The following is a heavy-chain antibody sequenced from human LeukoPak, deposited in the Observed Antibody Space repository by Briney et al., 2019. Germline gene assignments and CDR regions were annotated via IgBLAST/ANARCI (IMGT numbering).Heavy chain of an antibody. CDR2: ISYDGSNK. V-gene: IGHV3-30-3*01. J-gene: IGHJ3*02. CDR1: GFTFSSYA. Sequence: PGGSLRLSCAASGFTFSSYAMHWVRQAPGKGLEWVAVISYDGSNKYYADSVKGRFTISRDNSKNTLYLQMNSLRAEDTAVYYCARPRVIISLADAFDIWGQGTMVTVSS. CDR3: ARPRVIISLADAFDI. D-gene: IGHD2-21*01.